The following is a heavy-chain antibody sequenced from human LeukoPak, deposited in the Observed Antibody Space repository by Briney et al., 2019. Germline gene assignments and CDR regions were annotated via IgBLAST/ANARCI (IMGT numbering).Heavy chain of an antibody. CDR2: IYHSGST. CDR1: GYSISSGYY. J-gene: IGHJ2*01. D-gene: IGHD1-26*01. CDR3: ARDSGSYPGYWYFDL. V-gene: IGHV4-38-2*02. Sequence: SETLSLTCAVSGYSISSGYYWGWIRQPPGKGLEWIGSIYHSGSTYYNPSLKSRVTISVDTSKNQFSLKLSSVTAADTAVYYCARDSGSYPGYWYFDLWGRGTLVTVSS.